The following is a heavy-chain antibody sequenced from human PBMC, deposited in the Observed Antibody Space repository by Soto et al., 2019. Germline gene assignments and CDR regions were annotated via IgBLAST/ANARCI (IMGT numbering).Heavy chain of an antibody. D-gene: IGHD3-22*01. Sequence: SETLSLTCTVSGGSISSGDYYWSWIRQPPGKGLEWIGYIYYSGSTYYNPSLKSRVTISVDTSKNQFSLKLSSVTAADTAVYYCARAPAYYYDSSGPKFDYWGQGTLVTVSS. J-gene: IGHJ4*02. CDR1: GGSISSGDYY. CDR2: IYYSGST. CDR3: ARAPAYYYDSSGPKFDY. V-gene: IGHV4-30-4*01.